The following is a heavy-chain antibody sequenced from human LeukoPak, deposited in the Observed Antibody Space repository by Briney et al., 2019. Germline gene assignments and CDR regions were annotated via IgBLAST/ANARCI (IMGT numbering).Heavy chain of an antibody. CDR1: GFSLSISGMC. Sequence: SGPALVKPTQTLTLTCTFSGFSLSISGMCVSWVRQPPGKALEWLARIDWNDNKYSSTSLKTTPTISKDTSKNQVVLTMTNLDPVDTATYYCARIRRDLNYYGSGSSYFDYWGQGTLVTVSS. CDR2: IDWNDNK. J-gene: IGHJ4*02. D-gene: IGHD3-10*01. V-gene: IGHV2-70*11. CDR3: ARIRRDLNYYGSGSSYFDY.